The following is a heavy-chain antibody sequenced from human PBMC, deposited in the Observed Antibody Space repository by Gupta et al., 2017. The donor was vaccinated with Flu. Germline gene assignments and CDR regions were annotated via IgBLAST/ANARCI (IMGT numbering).Heavy chain of an antibody. CDR2: INHSGST. CDR1: GGSFSGYY. D-gene: IGHD6-19*01. CDR3: ATEPQHSSGRKGCFDY. V-gene: IGHV4-34*01. Sequence: QVQLQQWGAGLLKPSETLSLTCAVYGGSFSGYYWSWIRQPPGKGLEWIGEINHSGSTNYNPSLKSRVTISVDTSKNQFSLKLSSVTAADTAVYYCATEPQHSSGRKGCFDYWGQGTLVTVSS. J-gene: IGHJ4*02.